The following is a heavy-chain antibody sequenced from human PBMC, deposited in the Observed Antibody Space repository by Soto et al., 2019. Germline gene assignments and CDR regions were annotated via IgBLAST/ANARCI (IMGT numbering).Heavy chain of an antibody. J-gene: IGHJ5*02. D-gene: IGHD1-26*01. V-gene: IGHV1-2*02. CDR1: GYTFTSYY. Sequence: ASVKVSCKASGYTFTSYYIHWVRQAPGQGLEWMGWINPITGGTNYAPKFQGSVAMTRDTSITTAYMELSRLRSDDTAVYYCARVHSGSYYFMYWFDPWGQGTLVTVSS. CDR3: ARVHSGSYYFMYWFDP. CDR2: INPITGGT.